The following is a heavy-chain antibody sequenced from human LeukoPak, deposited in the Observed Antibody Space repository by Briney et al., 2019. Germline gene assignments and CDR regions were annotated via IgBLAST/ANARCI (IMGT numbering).Heavy chain of an antibody. D-gene: IGHD2-2*01. J-gene: IGHJ6*03. Sequence: SETLSLTCTVSGGSISSGSYYWSWIRQPAGKGLEWIGRIYTSGSTNYNPSLKSRVTISVDTSKNQFSLKLSSVTAADTAVYYCARHFGQPDYYYMDVWGKGTTVTVSS. CDR3: ARHFGQPDYYYMDV. CDR2: IYTSGST. CDR1: GGSISSGSYY. V-gene: IGHV4-61*02.